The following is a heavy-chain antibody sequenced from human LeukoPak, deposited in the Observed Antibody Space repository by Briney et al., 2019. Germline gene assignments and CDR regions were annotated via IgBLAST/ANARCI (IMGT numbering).Heavy chain of an antibody. V-gene: IGHV3-9*01. CDR2: ISWNGRSI. CDR1: GFTFDDYA. CDR3: AKDINYDSSGPFEY. Sequence: GGSLRLSCAASGFTFDDYAMHWARQAPGKGLEWVSGISWNGRSIGYADSVKGRFTISRDNAKNSLYLQMKSLRAEDTALYYCAKDINYDSSGPFEYWGQGTLVTVSS. J-gene: IGHJ4*02. D-gene: IGHD3-22*01.